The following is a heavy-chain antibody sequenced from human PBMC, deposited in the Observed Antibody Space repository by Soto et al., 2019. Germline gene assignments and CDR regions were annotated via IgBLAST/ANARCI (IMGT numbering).Heavy chain of an antibody. CDR2: IKSKVHGETT. Sequence: EVQLVESGGGLVKPGGSLRLSCAASGFDFSNGWMSWVRQAPGKGLEWVGRIKSKVHGETTDYAAHVKGRFTISRDDSRNTLYLQMHSLQTEDTAGDYCSSDEWEWGQGTLVTVSS. CDR3: SSDEWE. CDR1: GFDFSNGW. D-gene: IGHD1-26*01. V-gene: IGHV3-15*05. J-gene: IGHJ4*02.